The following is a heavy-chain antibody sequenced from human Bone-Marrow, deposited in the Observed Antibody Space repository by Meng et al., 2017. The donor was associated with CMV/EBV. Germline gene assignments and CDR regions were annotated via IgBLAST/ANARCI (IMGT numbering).Heavy chain of an antibody. Sequence: GESLKISCAASGFTFSSYEMNWVRQAPGKGLEWVAVISYDGSNKYYADSVKGRFTISRDNSKNTLYLQMNSLRAEDTAVYYCARGYCSSTSCYTGSSYYYYGMDVWGQGTTVTVSS. D-gene: IGHD2-2*02. CDR2: ISYDGSNK. CDR3: ARGYCSSTSCYTGSSYYYYGMDV. CDR1: GFTFSSYE. J-gene: IGHJ6*02. V-gene: IGHV3-30-3*01.